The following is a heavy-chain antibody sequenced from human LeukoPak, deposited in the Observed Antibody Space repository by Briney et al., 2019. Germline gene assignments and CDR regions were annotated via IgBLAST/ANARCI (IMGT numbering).Heavy chain of an antibody. CDR1: GYSISSSNW. V-gene: IGHV4-28*06. J-gene: IGHJ4*02. D-gene: IGHD3-10*01. CDR3: ARHPRGRSSGPDY. CDR2: IYYSGST. Sequence: SETLSLTCAVSGYSISSSNWWGWIRQPPGKGLEWIGYIYYSGSTNYNPSLKSRVTMSVDTSKNQFSLKLSSVTALDTAVYYCARHPRGRSSGPDYWGQGTLVTVSS.